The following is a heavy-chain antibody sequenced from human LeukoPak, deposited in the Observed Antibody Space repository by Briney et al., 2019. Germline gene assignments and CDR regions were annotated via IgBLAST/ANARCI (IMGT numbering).Heavy chain of an antibody. D-gene: IGHD3-16*02. CDR2: IYTSGST. V-gene: IGHV4-4*07. CDR3: ARFIRDAFDI. Sequence: PSETLSLTGTVSGGSTSSYYWSWLRQPAGKGLEWIGRIYTSGSTNYNPSLKSRVTMSVDTSKSQFSLKLSSVTAADTAVYYCARFIRDAFDIWGQGTMVTVSS. J-gene: IGHJ3*02. CDR1: GGSTSSYY.